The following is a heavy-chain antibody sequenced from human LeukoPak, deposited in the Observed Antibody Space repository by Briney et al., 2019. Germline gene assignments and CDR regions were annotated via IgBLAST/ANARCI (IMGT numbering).Heavy chain of an antibody. Sequence: SETLSLTCTVSAGSISSYYWSWIRQPPGKGLEWIGEINHRGSTNHNPSLKSRVTISVDTSKNQFSLKLSSVTAADTAVYYCARAGSGSYYKARRGYYFDYWGQGTLVTVSS. V-gene: IGHV4-34*01. CDR1: AGSISSYY. CDR3: ARAGSGSYYKARRGYYFDY. J-gene: IGHJ4*02. D-gene: IGHD3-10*01. CDR2: INHRGST.